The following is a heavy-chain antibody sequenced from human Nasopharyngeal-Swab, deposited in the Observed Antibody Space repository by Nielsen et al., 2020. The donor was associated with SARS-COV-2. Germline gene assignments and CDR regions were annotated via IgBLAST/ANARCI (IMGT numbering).Heavy chain of an antibody. D-gene: IGHD1-1*01. Sequence: GGSLRLSCAASGFTFSSYAMSWVRQAPGKGLEWVSAISGSGGSTYYADSVKGRFTNSRDNSKNTLYLQMNSLRAEDTAVYYCANTGTTRYYYYGMDVWGQGTTVTVSS. CDR1: GFTFSSYA. V-gene: IGHV3-23*01. CDR3: ANTGTTRYYYYGMDV. J-gene: IGHJ6*02. CDR2: ISGSGGST.